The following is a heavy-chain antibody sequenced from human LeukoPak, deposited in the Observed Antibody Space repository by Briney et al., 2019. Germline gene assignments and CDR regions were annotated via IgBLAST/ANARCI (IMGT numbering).Heavy chain of an antibody. Sequence: RTGGSLRLSCTASGFTFGDYAMSWFRQAPGKGLEWVGFIRSKAYGGTTEYAASVKGRFTISRDDSKSIAYLQMNGLKTEDTAVYYCTTDTRTNYDSSGYDFDYWGQGTLVTVSS. D-gene: IGHD3-22*01. J-gene: IGHJ4*02. V-gene: IGHV3-49*03. CDR3: TTDTRTNYDSSGYDFDY. CDR1: GFTFGDYA. CDR2: IRSKAYGGTT.